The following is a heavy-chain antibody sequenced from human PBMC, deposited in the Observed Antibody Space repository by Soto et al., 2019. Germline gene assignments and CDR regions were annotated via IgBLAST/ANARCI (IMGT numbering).Heavy chain of an antibody. D-gene: IGHD3-3*01. CDR2: IYYSGST. Sequence: KQSQTLSLTCTVSGGSISSSSYYWGWIRQPPGKGLEWIGSIYYSGSTYYNPSLKSRVTISVDTSKNQFSLKLSSVTAADTAVYYCASLPWSGYYTGYYYYYMDVWGKGTTVTVSS. CDR1: GGSISSSSYY. CDR3: ASLPWSGYYTGYYYYYMDV. J-gene: IGHJ6*03. V-gene: IGHV4-39*01.